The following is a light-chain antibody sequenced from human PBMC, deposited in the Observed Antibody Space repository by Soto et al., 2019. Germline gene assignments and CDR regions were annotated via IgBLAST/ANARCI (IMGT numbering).Light chain of an antibody. V-gene: IGKV1-5*01. J-gene: IGKJ1*01. Sequence: DIQMTQSPSTLSASVGDRVTITCRASQSISSRLAWYQQKPGKAPKLLIYDASSLESGVPSRFSGSGSGTEFTLTISSLQPDDFATYDCQQYNSYSWKFGQGTKVEIK. CDR1: QSISSR. CDR2: DAS. CDR3: QQYNSYSWK.